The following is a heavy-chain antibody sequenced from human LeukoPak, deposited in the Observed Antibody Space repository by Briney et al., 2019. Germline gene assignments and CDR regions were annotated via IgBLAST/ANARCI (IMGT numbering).Heavy chain of an antibody. V-gene: IGHV3-9*01. CDR3: TKGVSTNYYYYMDV. D-gene: IGHD3-16*01. J-gene: IGHJ6*03. Sequence: GGSLRLSCADSGFTFDDYAMHWVRQAPGKGLEWVSGISWNSNSIGYGDSVKGRFTISRDNAKRSLYLQMNSLRPEDTALYYCTKGVSTNYYYYMDVWGKGTTVTVSS. CDR1: GFTFDDYA. CDR2: ISWNSNSI.